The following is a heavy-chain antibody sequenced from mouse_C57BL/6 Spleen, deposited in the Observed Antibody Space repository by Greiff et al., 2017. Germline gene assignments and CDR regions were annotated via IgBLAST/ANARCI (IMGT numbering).Heavy chain of an antibody. CDR3: AREDSNYGGTFAY. Sequence: QVQLQQPGAELVRPGSSVKLSCKASGYTFTSYWMHWVKQRPIQGLEWIGNIDPSDSETHYNQKFKDKATLTVDKSSSTAYMQLSSLTSEDSAVYYCAREDSNYGGTFAYWGQGTLVTVSA. J-gene: IGHJ3*01. CDR2: IDPSDSET. V-gene: IGHV1-52*01. CDR1: GYTFTSYW. D-gene: IGHD2-5*01.